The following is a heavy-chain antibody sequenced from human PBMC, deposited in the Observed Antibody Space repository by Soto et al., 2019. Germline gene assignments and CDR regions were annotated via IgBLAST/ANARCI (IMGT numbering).Heavy chain of an antibody. CDR3: ARGRGSGSYYSPDYSYMDV. J-gene: IGHJ6*03. V-gene: IGHV3-7*03. CDR2: IKEDGSEK. Sequence: GGSLRLSCAASGFTFSSCWMSWVRQAPGKGLEGVANIKEDGSEKDYVDSGKGRFTISRDNAKNSLYLQMNSLRAEDTAVYYCARGRGSGSYYSPDYSYMDVWGKGTTVTVSS. D-gene: IGHD3-10*01. CDR1: GFTFSSCW.